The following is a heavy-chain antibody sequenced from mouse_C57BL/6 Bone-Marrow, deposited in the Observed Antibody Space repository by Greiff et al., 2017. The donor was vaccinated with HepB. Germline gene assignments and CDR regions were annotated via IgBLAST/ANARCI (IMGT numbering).Heavy chain of an antibody. CDR1: GFTFTDYY. J-gene: IGHJ3*01. CDR2: IRNKANGYTT. CDR3: ARCYGNCPWFAY. D-gene: IGHD2-1*01. V-gene: IGHV7-3*01. Sequence: EVMLVESGGGLVQPGGSLSLSCAASGFTFTDYYMSWVRQPPGKALEWLGFIRNKANGYTTEYSASVKGRFTISRDNSQSIRYLQMNALRAEDSATYYCARCYGNCPWFAYWGQGTLVTVSA.